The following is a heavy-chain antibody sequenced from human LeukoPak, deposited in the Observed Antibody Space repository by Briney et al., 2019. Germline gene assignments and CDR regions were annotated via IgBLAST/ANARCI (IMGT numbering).Heavy chain of an antibody. Sequence: ASVKVSCKASGYTFTSYYMHWVRQAPGQGLEWMGIINPSGGSTSYAQKFQGRVTITADKSTSTVYMELSSLRSEDTAVYYCARSRGVTATLDYYYCYMEVWGKGTTVTVSS. D-gene: IGHD2-15*01. CDR1: GYTFTSYY. CDR3: ARSRGVTATLDYYYCYMEV. V-gene: IGHV1-46*01. J-gene: IGHJ6*03. CDR2: INPSGGST.